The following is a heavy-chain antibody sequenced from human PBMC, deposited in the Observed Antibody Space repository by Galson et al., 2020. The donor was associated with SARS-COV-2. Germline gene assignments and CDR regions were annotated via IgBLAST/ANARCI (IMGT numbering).Heavy chain of an antibody. D-gene: IGHD6-19*01. Sequence: SGPTLVKPTQTLTLTCTFSGFSLSTSGMRVTWIRQPPGKALEWLARIDWDDDKFYSTSLKTRLTISKDTSKNQVVLTMTSMDPVDTATYYCARSPGYSGGWFGYFDYWSQGTLVTVSS. V-gene: IGHV2-70*04. CDR1: GFSLSTSGMR. CDR3: ARSPGYSGGWFGYFDY. CDR2: IDWDDDK. J-gene: IGHJ4*02.